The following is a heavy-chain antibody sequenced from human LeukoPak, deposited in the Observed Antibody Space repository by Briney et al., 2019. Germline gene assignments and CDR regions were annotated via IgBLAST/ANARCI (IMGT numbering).Heavy chain of an antibody. CDR2: ISGSGGST. J-gene: IGHJ4*02. CDR1: GFTLRSYA. CDR3: ANELGFRDCSSTSCYFIWDY. Sequence: PGGSLRLSCSTSGFTLRSYAMSWVRQAPGKGLEGVSAISGSGGSTYYADSVKGRFTISRDNSKNTMYLQMHSLRAEDTAVYYCANELGFRDCSSTSCYFIWDYWGQGTLVTVSS. D-gene: IGHD2-2*01. V-gene: IGHV3-23*01.